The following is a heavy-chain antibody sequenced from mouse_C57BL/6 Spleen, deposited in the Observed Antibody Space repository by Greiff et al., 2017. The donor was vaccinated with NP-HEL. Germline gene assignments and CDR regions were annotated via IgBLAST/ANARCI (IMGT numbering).Heavy chain of an antibody. D-gene: IGHD3-2*02. CDR2: ISSGSSTI. CDR3: ARGGQLRLGGDY. V-gene: IGHV5-17*01. Sequence: EVMLVESGGGLVKPGGSLKLSCAASGFTFSDYGMHWVRQAPEKGLEWVAYISSGSSTIYYADTVKGRFTISRDNAKNTLFLQMTSLRSEDTAMYYCARGGQLRLGGDYWGQGTTLTVSS. CDR1: GFTFSDYG. J-gene: IGHJ2*01.